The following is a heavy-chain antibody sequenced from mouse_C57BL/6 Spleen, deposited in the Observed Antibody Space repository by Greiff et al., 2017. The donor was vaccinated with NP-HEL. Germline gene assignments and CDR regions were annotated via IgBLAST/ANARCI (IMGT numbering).Heavy chain of an antibody. V-gene: IGHV1-82*01. D-gene: IGHD2-5*01. J-gene: IGHJ4*01. CDR2: IYPGDGDT. Sequence: QVQLQQSGPELVKPGASVKISCKASGYAFSSSWMNWVKQRPGKGLEWIGRIYPGDGDTNYNGKFKGKATLTADKSSSTAYMQLSSLTSEDSAVYFCAVYYSKRYAMDYWGQGTSVTVSS. CDR1: GYAFSSSW. CDR3: AVYYSKRYAMDY.